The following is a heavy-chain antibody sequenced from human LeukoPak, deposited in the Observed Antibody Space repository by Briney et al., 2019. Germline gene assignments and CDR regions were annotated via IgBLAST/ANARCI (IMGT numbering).Heavy chain of an antibody. CDR1: GYSFTSYY. D-gene: IGHD6-13*01. J-gene: IGHJ4*02. V-gene: IGHV1-2*02. CDR2: INPSSGGT. CDR3: ARDRGSSWYVDY. Sequence: GASVKVSCKTSGYSFTSYYIHWVRQAPGQGLEWMGWINPSSGGTEYAQKFQGRVTMTGDTSISTAYMELSRLRSDGTAVYYRARDRGSSWYVDYWGQGTLVTVSS.